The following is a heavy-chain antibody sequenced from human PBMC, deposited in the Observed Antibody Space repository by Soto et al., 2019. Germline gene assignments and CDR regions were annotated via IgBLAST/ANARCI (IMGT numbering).Heavy chain of an antibody. CDR3: ARVLSYYNWFDP. J-gene: IGHJ5*02. CDR1: GYTFTSYA. D-gene: IGHD3-10*01. V-gene: IGHV1-3*01. CDR2: INAGNGNT. Sequence: GASVKVSCKASGYTFTSYAMHWVRQAPGQRLEWMGWINAGNGNTKYSQKFQGRVTITRDTSASTAYMELSSLRSEDTAVYYCARVLSYYNWFDPWGQGTLVTVS.